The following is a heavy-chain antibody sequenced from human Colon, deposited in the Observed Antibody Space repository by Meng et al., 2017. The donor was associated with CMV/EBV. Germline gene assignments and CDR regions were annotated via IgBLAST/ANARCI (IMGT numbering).Heavy chain of an antibody. D-gene: IGHD3-10*01. CDR2: ISYDETKQ. CDR3: ARERELWFREQTANDHYYGMDV. Sequence: GESLKISCEASGFTFRSYAMHWVRQAPGKGLEWVAVISYDETKQYYGDSVKGRFTISRDNSKNTLSLQMSSLKTDDTAVYYCARERELWFREQTANDHYYGMDVWGQGTTVTVSS. CDR1: GFTFRSYA. V-gene: IGHV3-30-3*01. J-gene: IGHJ6*02.